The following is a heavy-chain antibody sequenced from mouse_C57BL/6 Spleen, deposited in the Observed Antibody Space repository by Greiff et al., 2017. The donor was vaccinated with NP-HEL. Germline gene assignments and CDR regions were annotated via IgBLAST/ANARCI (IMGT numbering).Heavy chain of an antibody. CDR1: GYTFTDYE. Sequence: VQLQQSGAELVRPGASVTLSCKASGYTFTDYEMHWVKQTPVHGLEWIGAIDPETGGTAYNQKFKGKAILTADKSSSTAYMELRSRTSEDSAVYYCTRNGNYYFDSWGQGTTLTVSS. V-gene: IGHV1-15*01. CDR3: TRNGNYYFDS. J-gene: IGHJ2*01. D-gene: IGHD2-1*01. CDR2: IDPETGGT.